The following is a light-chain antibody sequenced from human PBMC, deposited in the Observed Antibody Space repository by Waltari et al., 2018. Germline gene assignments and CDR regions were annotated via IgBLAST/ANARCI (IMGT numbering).Light chain of an antibody. V-gene: IGKV3-15*01. J-gene: IGKJ1*01. CDR3: QQYNYWPPWT. Sequence: LMTQSPPTLSVSPGDRATLSCRASQGVGSNVAWYQQRPGQGPRLLISRSSARATDIPARFSGGGAGTDFTLTISSVESEDVAVYYCQQYNYWPPWTFGQGTKVEI. CDR2: RSS. CDR1: QGVGSN.